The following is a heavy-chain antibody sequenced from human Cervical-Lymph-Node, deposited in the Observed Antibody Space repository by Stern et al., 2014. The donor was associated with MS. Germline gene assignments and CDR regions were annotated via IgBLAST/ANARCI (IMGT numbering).Heavy chain of an antibody. CDR2: IIPILGIA. D-gene: IGHD6-19*01. J-gene: IGHJ4*02. CDR1: GGTFSSYA. CDR3: AGTPPPLAVAGLDY. V-gene: IGHV1-69*04. Sequence: DQLVESGAEVKKPGSSVKVSCKASGGTFSSYAISWVRQAPGQGLEWMGRIIPILGIANYAQKFQGRVTITADKSTSTAYMELSSLRSEDTAVYYCAGTPPPLAVAGLDYWGQGTLVTVSS.